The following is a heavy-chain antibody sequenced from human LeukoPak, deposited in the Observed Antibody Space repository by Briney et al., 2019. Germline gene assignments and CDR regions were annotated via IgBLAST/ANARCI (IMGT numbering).Heavy chain of an antibody. CDR1: GFTFSSYG. V-gene: IGHV3-33*06. D-gene: IGHD3-22*01. CDR3: AKSFDYDSSGHYPSRDY. J-gene: IGHJ4*02. CDR2: IWYDGSNK. Sequence: GGSLRLSCAASGFTFSSYGMHWVRQAPGKGLEWVAVIWYDGSNKYYADSVKGRFTISRDNSKNTLYLQMNSLRAEDTAVYYCAKSFDYDSSGHYPSRDYWGQGTLVTVSS.